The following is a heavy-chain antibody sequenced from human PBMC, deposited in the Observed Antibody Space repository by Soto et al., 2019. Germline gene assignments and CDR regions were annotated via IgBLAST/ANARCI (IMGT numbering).Heavy chain of an antibody. CDR3: AGTAMAHYYYGMDA. Sequence: SETLSLTCSVSDGSISSYYWSWIRQPPGKGLEWIGYNYYSGYTNYNPSLKSRVTISVDTSKNQFSLKLSSVTAADTAVYYCAGTAMAHYYYGMDAWGQGTTVTVSS. V-gene: IGHV4-59*01. J-gene: IGHJ6*02. CDR1: DGSISSYY. CDR2: NYYSGYT. D-gene: IGHD5-18*01.